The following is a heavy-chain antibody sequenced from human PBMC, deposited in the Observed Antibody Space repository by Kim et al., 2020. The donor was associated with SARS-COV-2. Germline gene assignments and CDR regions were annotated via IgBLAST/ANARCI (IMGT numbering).Heavy chain of an antibody. CDR2: IKSDGSEG. CDR3: ARGSGDL. J-gene: IGHJ5*02. CDR1: GFTVSNSW. Sequence: GGSLRLSCAASGFTVSNSWMTWVRQAPGKGLECVAVIKSDGSEGFYVDSVKGRFTISRDNTKNSLFLQMNTLRAEDTAVYYCARGSGDLWGQGALVTVSS. V-gene: IGHV3-7*01.